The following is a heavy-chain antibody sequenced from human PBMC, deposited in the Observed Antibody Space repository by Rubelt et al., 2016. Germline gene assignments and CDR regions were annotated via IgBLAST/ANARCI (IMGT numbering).Heavy chain of an antibody. V-gene: IGHV1-46*01. Sequence: SGAEVKKPGASVKVSCKASGYTFISYNMHWVRQAPRQGPEWMGGISPSGGSTSYAQTFQGRVTMTRDTSTGTVFMELSSLRSEDTAVYYCARVGIIGTLGYFDYWGQGTLVTVSS. CDR1: GYTFISYN. J-gene: IGHJ4*02. D-gene: IGHD1-20*01. CDR3: ARVGIIGTLGYFDY. CDR2: ISPSGGST.